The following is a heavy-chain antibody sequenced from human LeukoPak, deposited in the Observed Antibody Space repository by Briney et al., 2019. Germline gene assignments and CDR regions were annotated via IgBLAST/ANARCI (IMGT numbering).Heavy chain of an antibody. D-gene: IGHD3-22*01. CDR2: INPNSGGT. J-gene: IGHJ4*02. CDR1: GYTFTGYY. V-gene: IGHV1-2*02. Sequence: ASVKVSCKASGYTFTGYYMHWVRQAPGQGLEWMGWINPNSGGTNYAQKFQGRVTMTRDTSISTAYMELSRLRSDDTAVYYCARGTPAPWYYYDSSGYSTPAYGGQGTLVTASS. CDR3: ARGTPAPWYYYDSSGYSTPAY.